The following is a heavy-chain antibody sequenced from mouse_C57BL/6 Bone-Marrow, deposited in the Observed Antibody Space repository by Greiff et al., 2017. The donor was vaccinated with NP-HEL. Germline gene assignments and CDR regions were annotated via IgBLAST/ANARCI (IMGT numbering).Heavy chain of an antibody. J-gene: IGHJ2*01. CDR3: TRYYYGSSYVYFDY. D-gene: IGHD1-1*01. V-gene: IGHV5-9-1*02. CDR2: ISSGGDYI. Sequence: EVMLVESGEGLVKPGGSLKLSCAASGFTFSSYAMSWVRQTPEKRLEWVAYISSGGDYIYYADNVKGRFTISRDNARNTLYLQMSRLKSEDTAMYYCTRYYYGSSYVYFDYWGQGTTLTVSS. CDR1: GFTFSSYA.